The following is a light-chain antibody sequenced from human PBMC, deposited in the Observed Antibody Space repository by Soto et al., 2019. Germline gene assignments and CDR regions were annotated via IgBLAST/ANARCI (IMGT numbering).Light chain of an antibody. V-gene: IGLV1-36*01. CDR3: ASWDDSLNAYV. CDR2: YDN. J-gene: IGLJ1*01. CDR1: SSNIGNNA. Sequence: VLTQPPSVSEAPRQRVPISCSGSSSNIGNNAVNWYQQLPGQAPKIVIYYDNLLTSGVSDRFSGSKSGISASLAISDLQSDDEADYYCASWDDSLNAYVFGPGTKVTVL.